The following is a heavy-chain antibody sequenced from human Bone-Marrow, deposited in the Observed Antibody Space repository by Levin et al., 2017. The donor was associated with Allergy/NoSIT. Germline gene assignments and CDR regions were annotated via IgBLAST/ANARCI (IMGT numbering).Heavy chain of an antibody. V-gene: IGHV3-23*01. CDR1: EFAFRTYD. D-gene: IGHD3-16*01. J-gene: IGHJ4*02. CDR3: AKDIYSNNYIVWGPFDY. Sequence: SGGSLRLSCAASEFAFRTYDMSWVRQAPGKGLEWVSGISSSGDNTYYADSVKGRFTISRDNSKNTLYLQMKSLRDEDTAVYYCAKDIYSNNYIVWGPFDYWGQGTLVTVSS. CDR2: ISSSGDNT.